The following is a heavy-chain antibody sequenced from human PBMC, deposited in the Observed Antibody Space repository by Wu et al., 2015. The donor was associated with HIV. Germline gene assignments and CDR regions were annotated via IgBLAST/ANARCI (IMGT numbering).Heavy chain of an antibody. D-gene: IGHD3-22*01. J-gene: IGHJ4*02. V-gene: IGHV1-18*01. Sequence: VQLVQSGGEVKKPGASVKVACKTSGYIFSDYGINWVRQAPGQGLEWMGWISAYNGNTKYSQKFQGRVNMTTDTSTSTAYMEVRSLRSDDTAVYYCARGHYYDSSSSPMYWGLGTLVTVSS. CDR1: GYIFSDYG. CDR2: ISAYNGNT. CDR3: ARGHYYDSSSSPMY.